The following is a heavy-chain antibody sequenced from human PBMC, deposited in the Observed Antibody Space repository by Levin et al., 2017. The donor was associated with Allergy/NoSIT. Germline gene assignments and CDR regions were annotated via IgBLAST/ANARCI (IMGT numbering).Heavy chain of an antibody. CDR2: INHSGST. D-gene: IGHD3-16*02. CDR1: GGSFSGYY. J-gene: IGHJ4*02. Sequence: SETLSLTCAVYGGSFSGYYWSWIRQPPGKGLEWIGEINHSGSTNYNPSLKSRVTISVDTSKNQFSLKLSSVTAADTAVYYCARGRMITFGGVIVKVGRRPRFEYWGQGTLVTVSS. V-gene: IGHV4-34*01. CDR3: ARGRMITFGGVIVKVGRRPRFEY.